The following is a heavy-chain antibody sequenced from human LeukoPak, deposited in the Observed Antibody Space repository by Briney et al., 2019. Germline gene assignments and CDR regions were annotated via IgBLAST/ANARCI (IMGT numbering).Heavy chain of an antibody. J-gene: IGHJ4*02. CDR2: INHSGNT. V-gene: IGHV4-34*01. D-gene: IGHD5-12*01. Sequence: SETLSLTCAVYGGSFSGYYWSWIRQPPEKGLEWIAEINHSGNTNFNPSLKSRVTISVDTSNNQFSLRLSSVTAADTAVYYCAREISGYDDYYFDYWGQGTLVTVSS. CDR3: AREISGYDDYYFDY. CDR1: GGSFSGYY.